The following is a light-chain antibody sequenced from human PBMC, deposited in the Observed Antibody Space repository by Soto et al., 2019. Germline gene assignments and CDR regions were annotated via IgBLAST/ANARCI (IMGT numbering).Light chain of an antibody. J-gene: IGKJ4*01. V-gene: IGKV3-11*02. CDR2: DAS. CDR1: QSVGSY. CDR3: QQRSNWPPRT. Sequence: EIEVTQSPATLSLSPGERATLSCRTSQSVGSYFAWYQKKPGQPPRLLIYDASNSATGIPARFSGGGSGRDFTLTISRLEHEDFAVYYCQQRSNWPPRTFGGGTKVEI.